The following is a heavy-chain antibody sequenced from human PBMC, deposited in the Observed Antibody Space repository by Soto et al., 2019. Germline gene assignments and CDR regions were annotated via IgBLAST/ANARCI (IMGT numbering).Heavy chain of an antibody. V-gene: IGHV1-18*01. CDR2: ISCYNGDT. CDR3: ARDPSNTSGRSQFFDF. D-gene: IGHD2-15*01. Sequence: QVQLVQSGTEVKKPGASVKVSCMASGYTFTHHGISWVRQAPGQGPEWMGWISCYNGDTKYAQNVQGRVTLTTDTSATTAYMELRSLRSDDTAVYYCARDPSNTSGRSQFFDFWGQGTLVAVSS. CDR1: GYTFTHHG. J-gene: IGHJ4*02.